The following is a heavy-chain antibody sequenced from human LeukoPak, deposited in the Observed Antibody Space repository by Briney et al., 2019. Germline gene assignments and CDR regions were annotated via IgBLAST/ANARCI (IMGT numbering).Heavy chain of an antibody. Sequence: PGGSLRLSCAASGFTFSRYWMSWVRQAPGKGLEWVANIKQDGSEKYYVDSVKGRFTISRDNAKNSLYLQMNSLRAEDTAAYYCAREDSGNYYPRARYYFDYWGQGTLVTVSS. J-gene: IGHJ4*02. CDR3: AREDSGNYYPRARYYFDY. CDR2: IKQDGSEK. V-gene: IGHV3-7*01. D-gene: IGHD1-26*01. CDR1: GFTFSRYW.